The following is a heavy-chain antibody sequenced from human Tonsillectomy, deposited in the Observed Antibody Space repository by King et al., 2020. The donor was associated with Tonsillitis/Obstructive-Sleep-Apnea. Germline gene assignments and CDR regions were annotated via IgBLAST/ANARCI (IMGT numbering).Heavy chain of an antibody. Sequence: DVQLVESGGGLVRPGGSLRLSCAASGFTFSDAWMNWVRQVPGKGLEWVGRIKSKGGGETTDYAAPLKGRFTISRDDSKNTLFLQMNSLRAEDTAVYYCIWDTLRVYNFHYWGQGTLVTVSS. J-gene: IGHJ4*02. V-gene: IGHV3-15*07. D-gene: IGHD5-18*01. CDR3: IWDTLRVYNFHY. CDR1: GFTFSDAW. CDR2: IKSKGGGETT.